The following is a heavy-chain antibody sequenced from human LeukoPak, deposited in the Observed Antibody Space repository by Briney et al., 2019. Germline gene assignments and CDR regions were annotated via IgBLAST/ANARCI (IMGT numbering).Heavy chain of an antibody. D-gene: IGHD4-17*01. CDR2: ISYDGSNK. V-gene: IGHV3-30-3*01. CDR3: ARGALLYGDYDDY. Sequence: PGGSLRLSCAASGFTFSSYAMHWVRQAPGKGLEWVAVISYDGSNKYYADSVKGRFTISRDNSKNTLYLQMNSLRAEDTAVYYCARGALLYGDYDDYWGQGTLVTVSS. J-gene: IGHJ4*02. CDR1: GFTFSSYA.